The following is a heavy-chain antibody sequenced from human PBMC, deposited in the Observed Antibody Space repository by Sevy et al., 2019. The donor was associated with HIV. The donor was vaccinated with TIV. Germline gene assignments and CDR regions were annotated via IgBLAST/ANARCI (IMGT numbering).Heavy chain of an antibody. Sequence: GESLKISCVGAGISISSHWMNWVRQSPGKGLEWVANINQDGSEIYYVGPVKGRFTISRDNARNSGYLQMHSLSVEDSGVYYCARAMGVWGQGTTVTVSS. J-gene: IGHJ6*02. V-gene: IGHV3-7*01. CDR3: ARAMGV. CDR1: GISISSHW. CDR2: INQDGSEI.